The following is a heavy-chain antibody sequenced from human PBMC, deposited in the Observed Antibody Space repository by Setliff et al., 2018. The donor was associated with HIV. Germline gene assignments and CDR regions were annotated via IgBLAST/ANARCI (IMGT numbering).Heavy chain of an antibody. Sequence: SETLSLTCIVSGGSISSSSYYWGWIRQPPGKGLEWIGSIYPGSTKCNPSLRSRLTISLDSPTNQFSVTLSSVTAADTAMYYCARYTVGSMVDYWGPGTLVTVSS. V-gene: IGHV4-39*01. CDR1: GGSISSSSYY. J-gene: IGHJ4*02. CDR2: IYPGST. D-gene: IGHD5-12*01. CDR3: ARYTVGSMVDY.